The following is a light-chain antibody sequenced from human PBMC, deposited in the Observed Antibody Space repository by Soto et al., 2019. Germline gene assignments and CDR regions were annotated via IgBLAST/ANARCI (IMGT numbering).Light chain of an antibody. V-gene: IGKV3-11*01. CDR1: QSVSSY. J-gene: IGKJ1*01. CDR3: QQRSNWPPWT. CDR2: DAS. Sequence: EIVLTQSPATLSLSPGESATLSCRASQSVSSYLAWYQQKPGQAPRLLIYDASNRATGIPARFSGSGSGTDFTLTISSLEPEDFAVYYCQQRSNWPPWTFCQGTKVEIK.